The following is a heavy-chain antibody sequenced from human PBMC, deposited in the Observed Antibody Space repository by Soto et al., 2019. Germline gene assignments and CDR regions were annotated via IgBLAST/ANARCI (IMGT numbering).Heavy chain of an antibody. D-gene: IGHD6-19*01. J-gene: IGHJ6*02. CDR2: ITGNAGSK. V-gene: IGHV3-23*01. CDR3: AKDQFSSGWYNDYYYGLDV. CDR1: GFTFRNYV. Sequence: EAQLLESGGGLIQPGGSMRLSCAASGFTFRNYVMNWVRQAPGKGLEWVSGITGNAGSKFYADSAKGRFTISRDNNMLYLQMNSLRADDTAVYYCAKDQFSSGWYNDYYYGLDVWGQGTTVTVSS.